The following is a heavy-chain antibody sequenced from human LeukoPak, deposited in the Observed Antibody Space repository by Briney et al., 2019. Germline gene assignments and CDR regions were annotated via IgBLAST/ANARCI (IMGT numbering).Heavy chain of an antibody. CDR3: ARHALPNYRNYWFDP. CDR1: GGSIGSTNYY. V-gene: IGHV4-39*01. Sequence: SETLSLTCTVSGGSIGSTNYYWGWIRQPPGKGLEWIGSMYFSGSTYYNPPLKSRVTISVDTSKRQFSLKLSSVTAADTAVYYCARHALPNYRNYWFDPWGQGTLVTVSS. CDR2: MYFSGST. J-gene: IGHJ5*02. D-gene: IGHD4-11*01.